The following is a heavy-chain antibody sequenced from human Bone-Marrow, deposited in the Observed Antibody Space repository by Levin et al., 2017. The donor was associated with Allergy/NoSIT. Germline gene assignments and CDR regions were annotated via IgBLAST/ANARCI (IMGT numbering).Heavy chain of an antibody. CDR1: GGTFSSYA. V-gene: IGHV1-69*01. Sequence: PGGSLRLSCKASGGTFSSYAISWVRQAPGQGLEWMGGIIPIFGTANYAQKFQGRVTITADESTSTAYMELSSLRSEDTAVYYCASPQSGYSGYPEKYWYFDLWGRGTLVTVSS. J-gene: IGHJ2*01. CDR2: IIPIFGTA. CDR3: ASPQSGYSGYPEKYWYFDL. D-gene: IGHD5-12*01.